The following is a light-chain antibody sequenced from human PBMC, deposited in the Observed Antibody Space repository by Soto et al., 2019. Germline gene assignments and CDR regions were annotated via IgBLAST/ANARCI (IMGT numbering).Light chain of an antibody. V-gene: IGKV3-20*01. CDR2: DAV. CDR1: QTVTSSY. Sequence: VLTQSPGSLSLSPGERATVSCRASQTVTSSYLAWYQKRPGQAPQLLIYDAVKRATGIPDRFSGSESGRDYTLTISRLDPEDSAVYYCQQYGDSITFGGGTKVEIK. CDR3: QQYGDSIT. J-gene: IGKJ4*01.